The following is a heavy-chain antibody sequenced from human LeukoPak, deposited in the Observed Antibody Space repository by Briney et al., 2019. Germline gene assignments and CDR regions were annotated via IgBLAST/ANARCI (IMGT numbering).Heavy chain of an antibody. CDR2: ISSSSSYI. J-gene: IGHJ4*02. V-gene: IGHV3-21*01. CDR3: ARDLSGSYPDFDY. Sequence: PGGSLRLSCAASGFTFSSYSMNWVRQAPGKGLEWVSSISSSSSYIYYADSVKSRFTISRDNAKNSLYLQMNSLRAEDTAVYYCARDLSGSYPDFDYWGQGTLVTVSS. D-gene: IGHD3-10*01. CDR1: GFTFSSYS.